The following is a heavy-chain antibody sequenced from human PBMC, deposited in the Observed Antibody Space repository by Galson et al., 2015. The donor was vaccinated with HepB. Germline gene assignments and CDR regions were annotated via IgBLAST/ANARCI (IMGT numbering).Heavy chain of an antibody. V-gene: IGHV3-30-3*01. J-gene: IGHJ6*03. CDR1: GFTFSSYA. CDR2: ISYDGSNK. D-gene: IGHD3-22*01. Sequence: SLRLSCAASGFTFSSYAMHWVRQAPGKGLEWVAVISYDGSNKYYADSVKGRFTISRDNSKNTLYLQMNSLRAEDTAVYYCARDGDSSGYYPSYYYYYMDVWGKGTTVTVSS. CDR3: ARDGDSSGYYPSYYYYYMDV.